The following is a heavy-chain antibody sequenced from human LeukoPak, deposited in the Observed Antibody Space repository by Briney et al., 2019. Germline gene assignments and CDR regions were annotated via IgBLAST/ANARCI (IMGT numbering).Heavy chain of an antibody. CDR1: GYTFTSNY. V-gene: IGHV1-46*01. J-gene: IGHJ4*02. CDR3: ARDQEGFDY. CDR2: IYPRDGST. Sequence: ASVKVSCKASGYTFTSNYIHWVRQAPGQGLEWMGMIYPRDGSTSYAQKFQGRVTVTRDTSTSTVHMELSGLGSEDTAVYYCARDQEGFDYWGQGTLVTVSS.